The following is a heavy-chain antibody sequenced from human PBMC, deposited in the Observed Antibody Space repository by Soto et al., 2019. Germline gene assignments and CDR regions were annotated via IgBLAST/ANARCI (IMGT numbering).Heavy chain of an antibody. D-gene: IGHD3-10*01. CDR3: WRVMRSLLSITALDT. CDR2: IDPSGGKT. CDR1: GYTFTRDQ. V-gene: IGHV1-46*01. Sequence: ASVKVSCKASGYTFTRDQIHWVRQAPGQVLEWMGMIDPSGGKTNYAQKFQGRVTMTRDTSTSTVYMALSSLRSEDTAIYFCWRVMRSLLSITALDTWGQGTMVTVSS. J-gene: IGHJ5*02.